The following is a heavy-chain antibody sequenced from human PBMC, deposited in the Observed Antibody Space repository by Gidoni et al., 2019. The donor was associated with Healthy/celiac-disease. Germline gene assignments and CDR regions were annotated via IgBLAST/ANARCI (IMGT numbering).Heavy chain of an antibody. Sequence: EVQLVESGGGLVQPGGSLRLSCAASGFTFSSYWMSWVRQAPGKGLEGVANIKQDGSEKYYVDSVKGRFTISRDNAKNSLYLQMNSLRAEDTAVYYCASEDIVVVPAARRMDYFDYWGQGTLVTVSS. CDR3: ASEDIVVVPAARRMDYFDY. CDR2: IKQDGSEK. CDR1: GFTFSSYW. V-gene: IGHV3-7*01. J-gene: IGHJ4*02. D-gene: IGHD2-2*01.